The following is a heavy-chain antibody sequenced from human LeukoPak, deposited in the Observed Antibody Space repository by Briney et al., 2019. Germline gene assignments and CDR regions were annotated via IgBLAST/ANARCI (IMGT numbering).Heavy chain of an antibody. V-gene: IGHV4-61*02. Sequence: PSETLSLTCAVSGGSISSGSYYWNWIRQPPGKGLEWIGRIYTSGSTNYNPSLESRVTISMDTSKNQFSLKLTSVTAADTAVYYCARRYSSSWSQGPIDYWGQGTLVTVSS. CDR2: IYTSGST. CDR3: ARRYSSSWSQGPIDY. D-gene: IGHD6-13*01. CDR1: GGSISSGSYY. J-gene: IGHJ4*02.